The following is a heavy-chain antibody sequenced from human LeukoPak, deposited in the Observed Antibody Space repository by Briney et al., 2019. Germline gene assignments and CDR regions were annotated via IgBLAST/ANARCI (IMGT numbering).Heavy chain of an antibody. CDR1: GFTLITYA. CDR2: ISGGVGST. V-gene: IGHV3-23*01. Sequence: GGSLRLSCAASGFTLITYATSWVRQTPGKGLEWVSRISGGVGSTYYADSVKGRFTISRDNFQNTLYLQMDSLRAEDTAIYYCAKDGGYFFDSWGQGTLVTVSS. J-gene: IGHJ4*02. CDR3: AKDGGYFFDS.